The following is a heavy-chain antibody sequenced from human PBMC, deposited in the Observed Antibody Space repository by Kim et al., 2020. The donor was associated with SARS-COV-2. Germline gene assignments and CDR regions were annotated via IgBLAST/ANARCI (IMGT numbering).Heavy chain of an antibody. D-gene: IGHD2-2*01. V-gene: IGHV4-31*03. Sequence: SQTLSLTCSVSGGSIRSGGKFWTWIRQHPAKGLEWIGYISYSGNSHYSPSLRSRVSKSLQTSENQFSLELTSVTAADTAVYYCARGQPLDYWGQGILVTV. CDR1: GGSIRSGGKF. J-gene: IGHJ4*02. CDR3: ARGQPLDY. CDR2: ISYSGNS.